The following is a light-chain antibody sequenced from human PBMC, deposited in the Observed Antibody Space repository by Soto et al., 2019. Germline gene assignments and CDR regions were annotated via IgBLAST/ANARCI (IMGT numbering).Light chain of an antibody. V-gene: IGLV2-23*01. CDR1: SSNIGSYNL. J-gene: IGLJ1*01. CDR3: CSFAGTGTQYV. CDR2: EGS. Sequence: QSVMTQPAAVSGALGQSITISCTGTSSNIGSYNLVSWYQHQPGKAPKISIFEGSMRPSGVSNRISGSRSGNTASLTISGLQAADEADYYCCSFAGTGTQYVFGSGTKLTVL.